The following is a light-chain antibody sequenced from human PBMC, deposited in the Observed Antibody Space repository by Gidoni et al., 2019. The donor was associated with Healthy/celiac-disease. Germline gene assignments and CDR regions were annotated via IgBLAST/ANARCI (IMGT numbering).Light chain of an antibody. CDR3: QQYGSSPPLT. CDR2: GAS. CDR1: QSVSSSY. Sequence: EIVLTHSPATLSLSPGERATLSCRGSQSVSSSYLPWYQQKPGQAPRLLIYGASSRATGTPDRFSGSGSGTDVTLTISRLEPEDFAVYYCQQYGSSPPLTFXGXTKVEIK. V-gene: IGKV3-20*01. J-gene: IGKJ4*01.